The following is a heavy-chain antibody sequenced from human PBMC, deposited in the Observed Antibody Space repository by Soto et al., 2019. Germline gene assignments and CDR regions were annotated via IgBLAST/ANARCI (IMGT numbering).Heavy chain of an antibody. J-gene: IGHJ4*02. CDR1: GGSISSRGSMSGRSFY. D-gene: IGHD2-8*01. V-gene: IGHV4-39*01. CDR2: ISYSEGS. CDR3: ASHRTFWPFDY. Sequence: SETLSLTCTVSGGSISSRGSMSGRSFYWGWMRQPPGKGLEWIASISYSEGSFYNSSLKSRLTISVDTSKNQFSLSLRSVTAADTAVYYCASHRTFWPFDYWGQGTVVTVSS.